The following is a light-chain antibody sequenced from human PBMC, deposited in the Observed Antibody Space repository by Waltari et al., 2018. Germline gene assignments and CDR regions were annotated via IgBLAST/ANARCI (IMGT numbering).Light chain of an antibody. V-gene: IGLV8-61*01. CDR2: STN. J-gene: IGLJ3*02. CDR1: SASVSTYYY. CDR3: VLYMGSGIWV. Sequence: QTVVTQEPSFSVSPGGTVTLTCGINSASVSTYYYTSWYQQTPGQAPRTLIYSTNTRSSGVPDRFSGSILGNKAALTITGAQADDESDYYCVLYMGSGIWVFGGGTKLTVL.